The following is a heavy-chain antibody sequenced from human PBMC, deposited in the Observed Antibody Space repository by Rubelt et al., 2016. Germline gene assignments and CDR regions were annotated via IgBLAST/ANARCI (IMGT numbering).Heavy chain of an antibody. CDR3: ASHTFWLGFPLGVAFDI. CDR1: GGSISSYY. V-gene: IGHV4-59*08. CDR2: IYYSGST. J-gene: IGHJ3*02. D-gene: IGHD1-26*01. Sequence: QVQLQESGPGLVKPSETLSLTCTVSGGSISSYYWSWIRQPPGKGLEWIGYIYYSGSTNYNPSLKSRVTISVDTSKTQFSLKLSSVTAADTAVYYCASHTFWLGFPLGVAFDIWGQGTMVTVSS.